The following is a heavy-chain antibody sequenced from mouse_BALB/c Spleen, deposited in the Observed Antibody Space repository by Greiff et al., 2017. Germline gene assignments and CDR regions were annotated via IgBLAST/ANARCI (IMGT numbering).Heavy chain of an antibody. Sequence: ESGPGLVKPSQSLSLTCSVTGYSITSGYYWNWIRQFPGNKLEWMGYISYDGSNNYNPSLKNRISITRDTSKNQFFLKLNSVTTEDTATYYCAREGALRRPFDYWGQGTTLTVSS. CDR1: GYSITSGYY. CDR2: ISYDGSN. J-gene: IGHJ2*01. V-gene: IGHV3-6*02. D-gene: IGHD1-2*01. CDR3: AREGALRRPFDY.